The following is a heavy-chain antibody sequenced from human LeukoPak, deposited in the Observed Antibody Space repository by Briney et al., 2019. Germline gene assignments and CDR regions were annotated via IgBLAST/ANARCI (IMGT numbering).Heavy chain of an antibody. CDR2: IRYDGSNK. Sequence: GSLRLSCAASGFTFSSYGMHWVRQAPGKGLEWVAFIRYDGSNKYYADSVKGRFTISRDNSKNTLYLQMNSLRAEDTAVYYCAKSCSSTSCYTPPLGYWGQGTLVTVSS. CDR1: GFTFSSYG. V-gene: IGHV3-30*02. J-gene: IGHJ4*02. CDR3: AKSCSSTSCYTPPLGY. D-gene: IGHD2-2*02.